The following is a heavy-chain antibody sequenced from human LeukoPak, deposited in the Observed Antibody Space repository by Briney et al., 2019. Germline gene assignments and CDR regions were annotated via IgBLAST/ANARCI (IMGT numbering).Heavy chain of an antibody. CDR1: GYTLTELS. CDR2: FDPEDGET. Sequence: GASVKVSCKVSGYTLTELSMHWVRQAPGNGLEWLGVFDPEDGETIYAQKFQGRVTMTEDTSTDTAYMELSSLRSDDTAVYYCATNRRSDSNSWSGPAYWGQGTLVTVSS. V-gene: IGHV1-24*01. D-gene: IGHD6-13*01. CDR3: ATNRRSDSNSWSGPAY. J-gene: IGHJ4*02.